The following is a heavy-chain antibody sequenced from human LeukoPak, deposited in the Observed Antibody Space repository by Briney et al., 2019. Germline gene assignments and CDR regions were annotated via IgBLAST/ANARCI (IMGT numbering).Heavy chain of an antibody. Sequence: GGSLRLSCAASGFTVSSNYMSRVRQAPGKGLEWVSVIYSGGSTYYADSVKGRFTISRDNSKDTLYLQMNSLRAEDTAVYYCARDRNFSYFDYWGQGTLVTVSS. CDR3: ARDRNFSYFDY. J-gene: IGHJ4*02. D-gene: IGHD2/OR15-2a*01. V-gene: IGHV3-66*01. CDR1: GFTVSSNY. CDR2: IYSGGST.